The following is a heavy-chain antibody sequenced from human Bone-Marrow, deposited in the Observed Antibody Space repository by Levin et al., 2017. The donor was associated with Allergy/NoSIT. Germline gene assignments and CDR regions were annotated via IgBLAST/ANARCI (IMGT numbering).Heavy chain of an antibody. CDR3: AKGALSTLIDV. Sequence: PGESLKISCAASGFTFNTYSMSWARQPPGKGLEWVSSISTTGAVIYYADSGRGRFTISRDNSKNTMYLQMNSLRAEDTAVYYCAKGALSTLIDVWGQGTLVTVSA. J-gene: IGHJ5*02. CDR1: GFTFNTYS. V-gene: IGHV3-23*01. D-gene: IGHD2/OR15-2a*01. CDR2: ISTTGAVI.